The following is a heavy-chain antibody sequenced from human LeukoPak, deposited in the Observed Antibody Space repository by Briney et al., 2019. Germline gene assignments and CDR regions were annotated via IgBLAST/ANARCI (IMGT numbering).Heavy chain of an antibody. D-gene: IGHD3-22*01. CDR2: IIPIFGTA. CDR1: GGTFSSYA. J-gene: IGHJ3*02. CDR3: ARDVTPYYYDSSGYPLDAFDI. V-gene: IGHV1-69*13. Sequence: GGSVKVSCKASGGTFSSYAISWVRQAPGQGLEWMGGIIPIFGTANYAQKFQGRVTITADESTSTAYMELSSLRSEDTAVYYCARDVTPYYYDSSGYPLDAFDIWGQGTMVTVSS.